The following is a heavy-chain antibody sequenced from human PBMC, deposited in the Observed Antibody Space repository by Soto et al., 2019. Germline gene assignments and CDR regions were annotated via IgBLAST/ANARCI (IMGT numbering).Heavy chain of an antibody. CDR1: GFTLSTYA. CDR2: ISSDGRNT. Sequence: QVHLVESGGGVVQPGRSLRLSCAASGFTLSTYAMHWVRQAPGKGLEWVAVISSDGRNTYYADSVKGRFTIPRDNTKNPRDLQMHSLRAEDTAVYYCGRLRKQNPDGRSVYRYFDFWGQGTLVSVSS. D-gene: IGHD5-12*01. J-gene: IGHJ4*02. V-gene: IGHV3-30*04. CDR3: GRLRKQNPDGRSVYRYFDF.